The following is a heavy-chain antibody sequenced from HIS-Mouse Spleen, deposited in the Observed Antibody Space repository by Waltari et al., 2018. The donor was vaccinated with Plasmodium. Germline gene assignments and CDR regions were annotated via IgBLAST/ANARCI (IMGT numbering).Heavy chain of an antibody. CDR1: GFTFSSYG. D-gene: IGHD6-13*01. V-gene: IGHV3-30*18. CDR2: ISYDGSNK. J-gene: IGHJ4*02. CDR3: AKDRRSSSWYVDY. Sequence: QVQLVESGGGVVQPGRSLRLSCAASGFTFSSYGMPWVRQAPGKGLEWVAVISYDGSNKYYADSVKGRFTISGDNSKNTLYLQMNSLRAEDTAVYYCAKDRRSSSWYVDYWGQGTLVTVSS.